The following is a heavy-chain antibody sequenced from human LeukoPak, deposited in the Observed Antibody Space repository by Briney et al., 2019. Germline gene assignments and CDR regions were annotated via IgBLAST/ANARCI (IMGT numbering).Heavy chain of an antibody. J-gene: IGHJ4*02. CDR2: INHSGST. V-gene: IGHV4-34*01. CDR3: ARGGDCSSTSCQFDY. CDR1: GGSFSGYY. D-gene: IGHD2-2*01. Sequence: PSETLSLTCAVYGGSFSGYYWSWIRQPPGKGLEWIGEINHSGSTNYNPSLKSRVTISVDTSKNQFSLKLSSVTAAGTAVYYCARGGDCSSTSCQFDYWGQGTLVTVSS.